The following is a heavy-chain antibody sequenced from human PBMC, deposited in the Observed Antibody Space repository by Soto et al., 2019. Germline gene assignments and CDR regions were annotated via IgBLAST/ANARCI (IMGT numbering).Heavy chain of an antibody. D-gene: IGHD2-2*01. Sequence: QVQLVESGGGVVQPGRSLRLSCAASGFTFSSYAMHWVRQAPGKGLEWVAVISYDGSNKYYADSVKGRFTISRDNSKNXXYXQXXSLRAEDTAVYYCARTQDIVLVPAVPYYYYYGMDVWGQGTTVTVSS. J-gene: IGHJ6*02. CDR1: GFTFSSYA. V-gene: IGHV3-30-3*01. CDR2: ISYDGSNK. CDR3: ARTQDIVLVPAVPYYYYYGMDV.